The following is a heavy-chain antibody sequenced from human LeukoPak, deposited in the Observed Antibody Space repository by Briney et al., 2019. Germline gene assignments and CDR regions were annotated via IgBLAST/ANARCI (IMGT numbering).Heavy chain of an antibody. D-gene: IGHD1-14*01. CDR3: AREGLTSFDY. CDR1: GFMFSSYN. Sequence: RGSLRLSCAASGFMFSSYNMNWVRQAPGKGLEWVSYISSRSSTIYYADSVKGRFTISRDNATNSLYLQMNSLTDEDTAVYYCAREGLTSFDYWGPGTLVTVSS. CDR2: ISSRSSTI. J-gene: IGHJ4*02. V-gene: IGHV3-48*02.